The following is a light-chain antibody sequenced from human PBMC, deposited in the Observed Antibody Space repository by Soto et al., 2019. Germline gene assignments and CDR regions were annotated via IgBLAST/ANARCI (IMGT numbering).Light chain of an antibody. CDR3: SSYADIYTYV. V-gene: IGLV2-11*01. J-gene: IGLJ1*01. CDR2: DVN. CDR1: SNDVGGYRY. Sequence: QSVLTQPRSVSGSPGQSVAISCTGTSNDVGGYRYVSWYQQHPGKAPKLMIYDVNRRPSGVPDRFSGSKSGNTASLTISGLQSEDEAEYYCSSYADIYTYVFGTGTKVTVL.